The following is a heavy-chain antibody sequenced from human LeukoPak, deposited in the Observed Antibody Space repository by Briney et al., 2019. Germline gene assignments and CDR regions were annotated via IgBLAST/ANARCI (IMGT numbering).Heavy chain of an antibody. CDR2: INPNSGGT. Sequence: GASVKVSCKASGYTFTGYYMHWVRQAPGQGREWMGWINPNSGGTNYAQKFQGRVTMTRDTSISTAYMELSRLRSDDTAVYYCARGYEEWELLLGAFDIWGQGTMVTVSS. CDR1: GYTFTGYY. D-gene: IGHD1-26*01. J-gene: IGHJ3*02. V-gene: IGHV1-2*02. CDR3: ARGYEEWELLLGAFDI.